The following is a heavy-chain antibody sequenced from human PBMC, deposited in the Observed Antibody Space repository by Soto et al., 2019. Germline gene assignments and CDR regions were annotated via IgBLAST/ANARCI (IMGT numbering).Heavy chain of an antibody. CDR3: ARSLLQGDF. Sequence: QVQLVQSGAEVKKPGASVKVSCKASGYTFIHYYIHWVRQAPGQGLEWMAIINPNGGSTNYEQKSRGRVTVTSDTSTTTVSMELNSLGSDDTAVYFCARSLLQGDFWGQGTLVTVSS. D-gene: IGHD2-21*01. CDR2: INPNGGST. V-gene: IGHV1-46*01. J-gene: IGHJ4*02. CDR1: GYTFIHYY.